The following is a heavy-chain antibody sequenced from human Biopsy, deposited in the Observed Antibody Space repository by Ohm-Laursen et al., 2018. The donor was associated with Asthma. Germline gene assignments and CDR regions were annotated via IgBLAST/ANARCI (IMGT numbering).Heavy chain of an antibody. CDR3: AKGEWELLEANFDY. D-gene: IGHD1-26*01. CDR2: ISWNSGSI. Sequence: RSLRLSCAASGFTFDDYAMHWVRQAPGKGLEWVPGISWNSGSIGYADSVKGRFTISRDNAKNSLYLQMNSLRAEDTALYYCAKGEWELLEANFDYWGQGTLVTVSS. J-gene: IGHJ4*02. V-gene: IGHV3-9*01. CDR1: GFTFDDYA.